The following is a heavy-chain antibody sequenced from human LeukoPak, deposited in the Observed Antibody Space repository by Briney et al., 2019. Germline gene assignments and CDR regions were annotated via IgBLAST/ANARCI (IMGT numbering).Heavy chain of an antibody. CDR3: ARYSGSYNFDY. J-gene: IGHJ4*02. Sequence: SETLSLTCTVSSGSIRSGGYYWSWIRQHPGKGLEWIGYIYYSGSTYYNPSLKSRVTISVDTSKNQFSLKLSSVTAADTAVYYCARYSGSYNFDYWGQGTLVTVSS. V-gene: IGHV4-31*03. D-gene: IGHD1-26*01. CDR1: SGSIRSGGYY. CDR2: IYYSGST.